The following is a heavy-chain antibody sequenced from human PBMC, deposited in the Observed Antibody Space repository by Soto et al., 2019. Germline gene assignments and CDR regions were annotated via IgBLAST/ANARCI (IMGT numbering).Heavy chain of an antibody. Sequence: GGSLRLSCAASGFTVSSDSMTWVRQAPGKGLEWISIIYSDSNTDYADSVKGRFSISRDTSKNILYLQMNSLRAEDTAEYYCARNCSARGVGGQGTRVT. CDR3: ARNCSARGV. CDR1: GFTVSSDS. CDR2: IYSDSNT. J-gene: IGHJ6*02. D-gene: IGHD2-21*02. V-gene: IGHV3-53*01.